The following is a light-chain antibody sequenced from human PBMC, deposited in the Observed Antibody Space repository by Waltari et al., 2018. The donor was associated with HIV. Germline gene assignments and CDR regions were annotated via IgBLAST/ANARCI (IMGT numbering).Light chain of an antibody. J-gene: IGKJ2*01. CDR1: QSVSSSY. V-gene: IGKV3-20*01. CDR3: QQFGSSPQGSRVT. CDR2: GAS. Sequence: EIVLTQSPGTLSLYQGERATLTCRASQSVSSSYLAWYQQKPGQAPRLLIYGASSRATGIPDRFSGSGSGTDFTLTISRLEPEDFAVYYCQQFGSSPQGSRVTFGQGTKLEIK.